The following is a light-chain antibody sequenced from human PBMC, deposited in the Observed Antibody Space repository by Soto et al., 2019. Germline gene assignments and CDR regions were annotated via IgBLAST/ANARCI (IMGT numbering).Light chain of an antibody. CDR1: QSVSNY. Sequence: EVVLRQSPATLSLSLGERATLFCRASQSVSNYLAWYQQKPGQAPRLLIYDASSRATGIPARFSGSGSGTDFPLTISSLEPEDFAVYYCQQRSNWPSWTFGQGTKVDIK. CDR3: QQRSNWPSWT. V-gene: IGKV3-11*01. CDR2: DAS. J-gene: IGKJ1*01.